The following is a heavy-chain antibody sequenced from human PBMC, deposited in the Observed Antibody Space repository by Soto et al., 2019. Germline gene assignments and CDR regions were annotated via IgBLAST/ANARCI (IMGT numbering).Heavy chain of an antibody. CDR3: ARTIQLRSSYYFDY. CDR2: IDWDDDK. D-gene: IGHD5-18*01. V-gene: IGHV2-70*01. CDR1: GFSLSTSGMC. Sequence: SGPTLVNPTQTLTLTCTFSGFSLSTSGMCVSWIRQPPGKALEWLALIDWDDDKYYSTSLKTRLTISKDTSKNQVVLTMTNMDPADTATYYCARTIQLRSSYYFDYWGQGTLVTVSS. J-gene: IGHJ4*02.